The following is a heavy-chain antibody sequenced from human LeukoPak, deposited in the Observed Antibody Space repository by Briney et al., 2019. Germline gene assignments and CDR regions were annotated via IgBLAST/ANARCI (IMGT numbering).Heavy chain of an antibody. D-gene: IGHD5-12*01. CDR2: IIPIFGTA. V-gene: IGHV1-69*13. CDR1: GGTFSSYA. CDR3: ARARYSGYVGNKYYFDY. J-gene: IGHJ4*02. Sequence: GASVKVSCMASGGTFSSYAISWVRQAPGQGLEWMGGIIPIFGTANYAQKFQGRVTITADESTSTAYMELSSLRSEDTAVYYCARARYSGYVGNKYYFDYWGQGTLVTVSS.